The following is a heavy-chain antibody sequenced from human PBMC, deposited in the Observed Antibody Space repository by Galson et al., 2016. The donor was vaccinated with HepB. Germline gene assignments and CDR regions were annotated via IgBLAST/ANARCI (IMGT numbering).Heavy chain of an antibody. V-gene: IGHV4-59*08. Sequence: SETLSLTCTVSGASIRRYYWSWIRQSPGKGLEWIGFIYHLGNTDYNPSLESRVTISLDTSKNHFSLKLSSVTAADTAVYYCARPKTAGGGYYDFDYWGQGTLVTVSS. CDR2: IYHLGNT. J-gene: IGHJ4*02. CDR1: GASIRRYY. CDR3: ARPKTAGGGYYDFDY. D-gene: IGHD3-22*01.